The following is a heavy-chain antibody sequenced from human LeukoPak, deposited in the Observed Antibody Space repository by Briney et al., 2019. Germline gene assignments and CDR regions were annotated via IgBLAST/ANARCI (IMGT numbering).Heavy chain of an antibody. Sequence: PGGSLRLSCAASGFTFSSYSMNWVRQAPGKGLEWVSSISSSSSYIYYADSVKGRFTISRDNAKNSLYLQMNSLRAEDTAVYYCARTLRTFNWFDPWGQGTLVTVSS. J-gene: IGHJ5*02. CDR2: ISSSSSYI. CDR3: ARTLRTFNWFDP. CDR1: GFTFSSYS. V-gene: IGHV3-21*01. D-gene: IGHD3-16*01.